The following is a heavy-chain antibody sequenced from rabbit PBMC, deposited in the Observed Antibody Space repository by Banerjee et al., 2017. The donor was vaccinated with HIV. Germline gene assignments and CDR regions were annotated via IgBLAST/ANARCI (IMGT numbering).Heavy chain of an antibody. D-gene: IGHD6-1*01. V-gene: IGHV1S45*01. Sequence: QQQLVESGGGLVKPGASLTLTCTASGLDFSGSYWICWVRQAPGKGLEWIACIYTGSSDSTYYASWAKGRFTISKTSSTTVTLQMTSMTAADTATYFCARFIASFAGYGYANLWGPGTLVTVS. CDR3: ARFIASFAGYGYANL. J-gene: IGHJ4*01. CDR1: GLDFSGSYW. CDR2: IYTGSSDST.